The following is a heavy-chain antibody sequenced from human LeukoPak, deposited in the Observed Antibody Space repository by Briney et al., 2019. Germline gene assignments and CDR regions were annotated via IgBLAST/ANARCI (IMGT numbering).Heavy chain of an antibody. D-gene: IGHD2-2*02. V-gene: IGHV3-11*01. CDR3: ARDNLGYCSSTSCHSYYYYYMDV. CDR2: ISSSGSTI. J-gene: IGHJ6*03. CDR1: GFTFSDYY. Sequence: PGGSLLLSCAASGFTFSDYYMSWIRRAPGKGLEWVSYISSSGSTIYYADSVKGRFTISRDNAKNSLYLQMNSLRAEDTAVYYCARDNLGYCSSTSCHSYYYYYMDVWGKGTTVTVSS.